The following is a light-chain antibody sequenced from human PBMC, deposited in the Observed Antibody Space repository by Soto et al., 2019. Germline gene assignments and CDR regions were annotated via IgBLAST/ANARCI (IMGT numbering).Light chain of an antibody. CDR3: QQYKNWPPIT. CDR2: AAS. J-gene: IGKJ5*01. V-gene: IGKV3-15*01. Sequence: EVVLTQAPDTLSFPPGERAPLSCRASQSVSSDLAWYQQKLGQAPRLLIYAASTRATGVPARFSGSGSGTEFTLTISSLQSEDFAVYYCQQYKNWPPITFGQGTRLEIK. CDR1: QSVSSD.